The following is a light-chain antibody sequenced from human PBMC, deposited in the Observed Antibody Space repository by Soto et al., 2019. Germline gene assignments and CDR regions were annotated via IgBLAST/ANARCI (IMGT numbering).Light chain of an antibody. V-gene: IGKV3-20*01. CDR2: GAS. Sequence: EIVLTQSPGTLSLSLGERATLSCRASQSVSSSYLAWYQQKPGRAPRLLIYGASSRATGIPDRFSGSGSGTDFTLTISRLEPEDFAIYYCQQYASSPRTFGRGTTVEIK. CDR3: QQYASSPRT. J-gene: IGKJ1*01. CDR1: QSVSSSY.